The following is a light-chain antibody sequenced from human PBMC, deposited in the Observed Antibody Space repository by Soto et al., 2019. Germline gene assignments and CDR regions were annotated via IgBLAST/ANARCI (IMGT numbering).Light chain of an antibody. CDR3: QQYKNWPPIT. CDR1: QSVSSSY. CDR2: STS. Sequence: EIVLTQSPGTLSLSPGERATLSCRASQSVSSSYLAWYQQKPGQAPRLLMYSTSRRATGIPARFSGSGSGTEFTLTISSLQSEDFGVYYCQQYKNWPPITFGQGTRLEIK. V-gene: IGKV3-15*01. J-gene: IGKJ5*01.